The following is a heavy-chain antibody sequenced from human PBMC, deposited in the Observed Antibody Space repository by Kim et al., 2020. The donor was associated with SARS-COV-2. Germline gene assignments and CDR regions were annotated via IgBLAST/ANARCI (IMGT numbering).Heavy chain of an antibody. CDR3: ASRGQITMIVVGGHDAFDI. D-gene: IGHD3-22*01. Sequence: KSRVTISVDTSKNHFSLKLSSVTAADTAVYYCASRGQITMIVVGGHDAFDIWGQGTMVTVSS. J-gene: IGHJ3*02. V-gene: IGHV4-39*02.